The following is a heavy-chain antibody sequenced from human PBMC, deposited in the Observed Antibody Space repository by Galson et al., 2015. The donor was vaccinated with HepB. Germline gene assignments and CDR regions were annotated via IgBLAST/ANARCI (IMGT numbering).Heavy chain of an antibody. CDR1: GYTFTSFD. Sequence: SVKVSCKGSGYTFTSFDINWVRQAPGQGLEWMGGIIPIYGSAKSAQKFQGRVTITADESTSTAYMELSSLRSEDTAVYYCARGHQGYQLLRDPWGQGTLVTVPS. J-gene: IGHJ5*02. CDR2: IIPIYGSA. D-gene: IGHD2-2*01. CDR3: ARGHQGYQLLRDP. V-gene: IGHV1-69*13.